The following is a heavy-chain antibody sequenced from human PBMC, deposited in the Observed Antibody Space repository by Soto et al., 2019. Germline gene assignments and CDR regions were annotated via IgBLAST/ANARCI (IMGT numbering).Heavy chain of an antibody. CDR1: GGSISSYY. V-gene: IGHV4-59*01. D-gene: IGHD6-13*01. CDR3: ARRAGSSWGYYYYYMDV. Sequence: SETLSLTCTVSGGSISSYYWSWIRQPPGKGLEWIGYIYYSGSTNYNPSLKSRVTISVDTSKNQFSLKLSSVTAADTAVYYCARRAGSSWGYYYYYMDVWGKGTTVTVSS. J-gene: IGHJ6*03. CDR2: IYYSGST.